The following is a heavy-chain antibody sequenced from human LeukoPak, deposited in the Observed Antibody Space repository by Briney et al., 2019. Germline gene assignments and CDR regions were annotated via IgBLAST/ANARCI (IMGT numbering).Heavy chain of an antibody. V-gene: IGHV3-23*01. J-gene: IGHJ5*02. CDR3: AKRSYVSWFDP. D-gene: IGHD1-26*01. Sequence: PGASLRLSCAASGFTFSSYAMSWVRQAPGKGLEWVSAISGSGGSTYYADSVKGRFTISRDNSKNTLYLQMNSLRVEDTAVHYCAKRSYVSWFDPWGQGTLVTVSS. CDR1: GFTFSSYA. CDR2: ISGSGGST.